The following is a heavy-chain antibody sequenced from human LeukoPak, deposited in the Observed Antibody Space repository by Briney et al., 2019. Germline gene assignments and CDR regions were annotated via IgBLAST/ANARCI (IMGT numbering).Heavy chain of an antibody. Sequence: GASVKVSCKASGYTFTGYYMHWVRQAPGQGLEWMGWINPNSGGTNYAQKFQGRVTMTRDTSISTAYMELSRLRSDDTAVYYCARDPPYWYCSSTSCYRGHMDVWGKGTTVTVSS. CDR2: INPNSGGT. J-gene: IGHJ6*03. V-gene: IGHV1-2*02. D-gene: IGHD2-2*02. CDR3: ARDPPYWYCSSTSCYRGHMDV. CDR1: GYTFTGYY.